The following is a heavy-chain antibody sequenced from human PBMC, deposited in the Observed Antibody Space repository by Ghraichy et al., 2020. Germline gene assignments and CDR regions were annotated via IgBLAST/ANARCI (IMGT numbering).Heavy chain of an antibody. CDR3: ARDKFSVRVRYCSSTSCGQPYYGMDV. D-gene: IGHD2-2*01. V-gene: IGHV3-33*01. Sequence: GGSLRLSCAASGFTFSSYGMHWVRQAPGKGLEWVAVIWYDGSNKYYADSVKGRFTISRDNSKNTLYLQMNSLRAEDTAVYYCARDKFSVRVRYCSSTSCGQPYYGMDVWGQGTTVTVSS. CDR2: IWYDGSNK. J-gene: IGHJ6*02. CDR1: GFTFSSYG.